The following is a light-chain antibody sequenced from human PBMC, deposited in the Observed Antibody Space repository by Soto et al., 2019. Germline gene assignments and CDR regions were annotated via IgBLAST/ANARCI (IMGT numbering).Light chain of an antibody. CDR1: SSDVGGYNY. V-gene: IGLV2-8*01. CDR2: EVS. CDR3: SSSTGSNNLV. J-gene: IGLJ3*02. Sequence: QSALTQPPSASGSPGQSVTISCTGTSSDVGGYNYVSWYQHHPGKAPKLVIFEVSKRPSGVPDRFSGSKSGNTASLTVSGLQAEDEADYYCSSSTGSNNLVFGGGTKLTVL.